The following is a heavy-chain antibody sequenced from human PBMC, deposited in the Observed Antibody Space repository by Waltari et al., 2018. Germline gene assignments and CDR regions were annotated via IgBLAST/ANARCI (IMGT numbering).Heavy chain of an antibody. CDR1: GFPFNNYW. CDR3: ARGGLAGATPDY. J-gene: IGHJ4*02. V-gene: IGHV3-74*03. CDR2: VNNEGTHT. D-gene: IGHD1-26*01. Sequence: EVRLVESGGGLVQPGGSRRLSCAAPGFPFNNYWIHWVRHAPGKGLVWVAYVNNEGTHTAYVDAVKGRFTASRDNAKNTLYLQMNSLRVEDTAVYYCARGGLAGATPDYWGQGTLVTVSS.